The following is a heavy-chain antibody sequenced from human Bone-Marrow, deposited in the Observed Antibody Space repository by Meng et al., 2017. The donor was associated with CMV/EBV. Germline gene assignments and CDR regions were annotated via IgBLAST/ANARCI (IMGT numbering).Heavy chain of an antibody. CDR1: GGSISSGGYY. Sequence: SETLSLTCTVSGGSISSGGYYWSWIRQHPGKGLEWIGYIYYSGSTYYNPSLKSRVTISVDTSKNQFSLKLSSVTAADTDVYYCARDPGWQYCSSTSCYRVWGQGTLVTVSS. CDR3: ARDPGWQYCSSTSCYRV. V-gene: IGHV4-31*03. J-gene: IGHJ4*02. CDR2: IYYSGST. D-gene: IGHD2-2*02.